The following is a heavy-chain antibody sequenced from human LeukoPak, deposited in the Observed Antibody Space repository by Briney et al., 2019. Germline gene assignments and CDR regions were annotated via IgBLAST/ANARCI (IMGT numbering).Heavy chain of an antibody. CDR2: ITGSGSNI. J-gene: IGHJ3*02. CDR3: ARDGIAAPDAFDI. V-gene: IGHV3-48*04. Sequence: PGGSLRLSCAASGFTFSISSVNWVRQAPGKGLEWVAYITGSGSNIQYADSVKGRFTISRDNAKNSLYLQMNSLRAEDTAVYYCARDGIAAPDAFDIWGQGTMVTVSS. D-gene: IGHD6-13*01. CDR1: GFTFSISS.